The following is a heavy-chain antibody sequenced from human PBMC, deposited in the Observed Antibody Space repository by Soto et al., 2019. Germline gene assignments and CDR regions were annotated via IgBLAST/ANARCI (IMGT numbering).Heavy chain of an antibody. Sequence: ETLSLTXTVSGGSISSNYWTWIRQPPGKGLEWIGYVYNSGSTNYNPSLKSRVTISEDTSKSQFSLKVNSMTAADTAVYYCARYRREAVAGYTLDNWGQGILVTVSS. V-gene: IGHV4-59*01. J-gene: IGHJ4*02. CDR2: VYNSGST. CDR1: GGSISSNY. CDR3: ARYRREAVAGYTLDN. D-gene: IGHD6-13*01.